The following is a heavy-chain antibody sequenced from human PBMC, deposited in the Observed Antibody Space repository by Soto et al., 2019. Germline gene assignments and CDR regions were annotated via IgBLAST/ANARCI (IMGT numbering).Heavy chain of an antibody. CDR1: GGSISSYY. D-gene: IGHD3-10*01. J-gene: IGHJ6*02. Sequence: SETLSLTCTVSGGSISSYYWSWIRQPAGKGLEWIGRIYTSGSTNYNPSLKSRVTMSVDTSKNQFSLKLSSVTAADTAVYCCARDGVWFGELLYPAYGMDVWGQGTTVTVSS. CDR2: IYTSGST. CDR3: ARDGVWFGELLYPAYGMDV. V-gene: IGHV4-4*07.